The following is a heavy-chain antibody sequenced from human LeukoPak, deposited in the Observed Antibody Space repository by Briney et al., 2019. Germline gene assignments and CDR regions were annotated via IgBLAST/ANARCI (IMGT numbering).Heavy chain of an antibody. J-gene: IGHJ4*02. D-gene: IGHD5-18*01. CDR3: ARVPGYSYDPPFDY. V-gene: IGHV1-69*13. Sequence: ASEKVSCKASGGTFSSYAISWVRQAPGQGLEWMGGIIPIFGTANYAQKFQGRVTITADESTSTAYMELSSLRSEDTAVYYCARVPGYSYDPPFDYWGQGTLVTVSS. CDR1: GGTFSSYA. CDR2: IIPIFGTA.